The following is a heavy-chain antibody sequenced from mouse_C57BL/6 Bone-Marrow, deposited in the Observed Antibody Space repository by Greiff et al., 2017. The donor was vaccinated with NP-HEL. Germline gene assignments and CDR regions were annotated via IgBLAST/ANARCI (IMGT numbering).Heavy chain of an antibody. D-gene: IGHD4-1*01. V-gene: IGHV5-17*01. Sequence: DVKLVESGGGLVKPGGSLKLSCAASGFTFSDYGMHWVRQAPEKGLEWVAYISSGSSTIYYADTVKGRFTISRDNAKNTLFLQMTSLRSEDTAMYYCARAPNWVSDYWGQGTTLTVSS. CDR3: ARAPNWVSDY. J-gene: IGHJ2*01. CDR1: GFTFSDYG. CDR2: ISSGSSTI.